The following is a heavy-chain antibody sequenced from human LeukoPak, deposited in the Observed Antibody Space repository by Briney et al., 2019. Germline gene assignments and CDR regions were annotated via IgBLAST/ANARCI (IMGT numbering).Heavy chain of an antibody. CDR3: AGRYYYDSGSYGSVYYFDY. D-gene: IGHD3-10*01. CDR2: VSDSGNTT. J-gene: IGHJ4*02. Sequence: GGSLRLSCAASGFSFSDYYMSWIRQAPGKGLEFISYVSDSGNTTYYADSVKGRFTISRDKVKNSLYLQLASLRAEDTAVYYCAGRYYYDSGSYGSVYYFDYWGQGTLVTVSS. CDR1: GFSFSDYY. V-gene: IGHV3-11*01.